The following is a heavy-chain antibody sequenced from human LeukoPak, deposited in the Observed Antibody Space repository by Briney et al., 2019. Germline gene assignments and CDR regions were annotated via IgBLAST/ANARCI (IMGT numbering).Heavy chain of an antibody. CDR3: AKDGPYSGNFDPRGYFDY. D-gene: IGHD1-26*01. CDR1: GFTFSSYA. V-gene: IGHV3-23*01. Sequence: GGSLRLSCAASGFTFSSYAMTWVRQPPGKGLEWVSVISGSGGNTFYADSVKGRFTISRDNSKNTLYLQMNSLRADDTAVYYCAKDGPYSGNFDPRGYFDYWGQGTLVTVSS. CDR2: ISGSGGNT. J-gene: IGHJ4*02.